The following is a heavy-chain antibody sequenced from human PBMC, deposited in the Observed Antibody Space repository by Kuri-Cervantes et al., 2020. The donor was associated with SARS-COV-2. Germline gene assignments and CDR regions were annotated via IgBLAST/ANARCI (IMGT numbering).Heavy chain of an antibody. CDR2: ISAHNGNT. V-gene: IGHV1-18*01. J-gene: IGHJ6*02. CDR1: GYTFNNYG. CDR3: ARDIYSPNCSSTSCPYYYYYYGMDV. Sequence: ASVKVSCKASGYTFNNYGISWVRQAPGQGLEWMGWISAHNGNTNYAQKVQGRVTMTTDTSTNTAYMELRSLGSDDTAVYYCARDIYSPNCSSTSCPYYYYYYGMDVWGQGTTVTVSS. D-gene: IGHD2-2*01.